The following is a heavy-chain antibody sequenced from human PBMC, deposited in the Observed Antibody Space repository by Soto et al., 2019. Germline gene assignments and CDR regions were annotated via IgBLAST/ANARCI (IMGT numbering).Heavy chain of an antibody. V-gene: IGHV1-3*01. CDR1: GYTFTSYA. CDR2: INAGNGNT. D-gene: IGHD6-19*01. J-gene: IGHJ4*02. Sequence: QVQLVQSGAEVKKPGASVKVSCKASGYTFTSYAMHWVRQAPGQRLEWMGWINAGNGNTKYSQKFQGRVTITRDTSASTAFMELSSLRSEDTAVYYCATSTGIAVWGGYWGQGTLVTVSS. CDR3: ATSTGIAVWGGY.